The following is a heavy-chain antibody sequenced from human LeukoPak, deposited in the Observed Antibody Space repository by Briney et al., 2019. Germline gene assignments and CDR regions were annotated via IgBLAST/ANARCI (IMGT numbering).Heavy chain of an antibody. V-gene: IGHV3-30*18. D-gene: IGHD2-15*01. J-gene: IGHJ4*02. CDR3: AKLVRDIVVVVADPGAYFDY. Sequence: GGSLRLSCAASGFTFSSYGMHWVRQAPGKGLEWVAVISYDGSNKYYADSVKGRFTISRDNSKNTLYLQMNSLRAEDTAVYYCAKLVRDIVVVVADPGAYFDYWGQGTLVTVSS. CDR2: ISYDGSNK. CDR1: GFTFSSYG.